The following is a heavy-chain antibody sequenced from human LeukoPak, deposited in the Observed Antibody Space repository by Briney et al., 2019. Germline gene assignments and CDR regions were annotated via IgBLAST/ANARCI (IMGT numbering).Heavy chain of an antibody. J-gene: IGHJ1*01. Sequence: SETLSLTCAVYGGSFTGYYWNSIRQPPRNGLQWIGEINYSGSTNYNPSLKSRVTISVDTSKNQFSLNLSSVTAADTAVYYCARGRTPYWGQGTLVTVSS. CDR3: ARGRTPY. V-gene: IGHV4-34*01. CDR1: GGSFTGYY. CDR2: INYSGST.